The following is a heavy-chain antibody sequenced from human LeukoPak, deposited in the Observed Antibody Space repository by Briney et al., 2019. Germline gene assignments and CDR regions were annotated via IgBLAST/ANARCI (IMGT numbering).Heavy chain of an antibody. Sequence: ASVKVSCKASGYSFTGSYMHWGRQAPGQGRGWMGWINPNSSGTNYAEKFQCRVTMTRDTSISTAYMELSRLRSDDTAVYYCAREGGLDYGLDYWGQGTLVTVSS. D-gene: IGHD4/OR15-4a*01. CDR1: GYSFTGSY. CDR3: AREGGLDYGLDY. V-gene: IGHV1-2*02. CDR2: INPNSSGT. J-gene: IGHJ4*02.